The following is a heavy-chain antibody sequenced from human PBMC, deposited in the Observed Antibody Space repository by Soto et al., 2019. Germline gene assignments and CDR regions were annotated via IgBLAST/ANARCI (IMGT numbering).Heavy chain of an antibody. CDR1: GYSFTTYW. CDR3: VRGVHLTAADAFDV. D-gene: IGHD1-1*01. V-gene: IGHV5-51*01. J-gene: IGHJ3*01. Sequence: LKISCKGYGYSFTTYWIGWVRQIPGKGLEWMGIIYAGDSDTRYSPSFQGQVTISVDESISTAYLQWSSLKASDTAMYYCVRGVHLTAADAFDVWGQGTMVTVSS. CDR2: IYAGDSDT.